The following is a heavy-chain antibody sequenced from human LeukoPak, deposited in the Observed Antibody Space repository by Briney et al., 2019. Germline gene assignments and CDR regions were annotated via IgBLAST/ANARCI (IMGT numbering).Heavy chain of an antibody. CDR1: GFTFSSYA. Sequence: GGSLRLSCAASGFTFSSYAMHWVRQAPGKGLEWVAFIRYDGSNKYYADSVKGRFTISRDNSKNTLYLQMNSLRAEDTAVYYCAKDRSITMVRGVIIDYWGQGTLVTVSS. V-gene: IGHV3-30*02. CDR2: IRYDGSNK. D-gene: IGHD3-10*01. J-gene: IGHJ4*02. CDR3: AKDRSITMVRGVIIDY.